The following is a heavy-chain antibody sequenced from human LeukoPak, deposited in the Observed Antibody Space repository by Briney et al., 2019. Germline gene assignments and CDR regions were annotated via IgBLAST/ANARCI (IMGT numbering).Heavy chain of an antibody. CDR1: GFTFSSYA. Sequence: GGSLRLSCPASGFTFSSYAMSWVRQAPGKGLEWVSVIGGSGGSTYYADSVKGRFTISRDNSRNTLYLQMNSLRAEDTAVYYCARAKVVPAANDYWGQGTLVTVSS. CDR2: IGGSGGST. CDR3: ARAKVVPAANDY. V-gene: IGHV3-23*01. D-gene: IGHD2-2*01. J-gene: IGHJ4*02.